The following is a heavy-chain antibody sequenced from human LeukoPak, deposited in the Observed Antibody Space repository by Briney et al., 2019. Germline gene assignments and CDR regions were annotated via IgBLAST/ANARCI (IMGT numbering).Heavy chain of an antibody. V-gene: IGHV3-23*01. D-gene: IGHD1-26*01. J-gene: IGHJ4*02. CDR1: GFTFSSYA. Sequence: GGSLRLSCAASGFTFSSYAMSWVRQAPGKGLEWVSAISGSGGSTYYADSVKGRFTISRDNSKNTLYLQMNSLRAEDTAVYYCANVLWELLGVLDYWGQGTLVTVSS. CDR2: ISGSGGST. CDR3: ANVLWELLGVLDY.